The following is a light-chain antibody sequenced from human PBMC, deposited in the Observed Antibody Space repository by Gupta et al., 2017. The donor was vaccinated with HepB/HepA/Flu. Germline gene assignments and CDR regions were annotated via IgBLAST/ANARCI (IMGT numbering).Light chain of an antibody. J-gene: IGLJ2*01. CDR1: KLGKKY. V-gene: IGLV3-1*01. CDR3: QTWDSTTVI. CDR2: ENN. Sequence: SYDLTQPPSVSVSPGRTASLTCSGDKLGKKYAYWFKQRPGQSPVLVIYENNKRPSGIPERFSGSNSGNTASLTIRGTQAVDEADYYCQTWDSTTVIFGGGTKVTVL.